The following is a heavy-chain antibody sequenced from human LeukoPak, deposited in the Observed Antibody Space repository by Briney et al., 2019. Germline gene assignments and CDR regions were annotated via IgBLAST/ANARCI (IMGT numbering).Heavy chain of an antibody. Sequence: GGSLRLSCAASGFTFDDYAMHWVRQAPGKGLEWVSGISWNSGSIGYADSVKGRFTISRDNAKNSLYLQMNSLRAEDTALYYCAKDSQWLVRGRIDYWGQGTLVTVPS. J-gene: IGHJ4*02. CDR2: ISWNSGSI. D-gene: IGHD6-19*01. CDR3: AKDSQWLVRGRIDY. CDR1: GFTFDDYA. V-gene: IGHV3-9*01.